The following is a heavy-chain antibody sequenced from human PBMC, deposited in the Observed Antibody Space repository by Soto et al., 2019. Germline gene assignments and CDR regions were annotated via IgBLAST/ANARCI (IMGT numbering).Heavy chain of an antibody. V-gene: IGHV5-51*01. CDR2: FYPGDSDT. J-gene: IGHJ4*02. Sequence: PGESLKISCQGAGYSFATYWIGWVRQMPGKGLEWMGLFYPGDSDTKYNPSFQGLVTMSADMAISTAYLQWSSLEASDTAMYYCARLSVEATVTHFDSWGQGTLVTVSS. CDR3: ARLSVEATVTHFDS. D-gene: IGHD6-19*01. CDR1: GYSFATYW.